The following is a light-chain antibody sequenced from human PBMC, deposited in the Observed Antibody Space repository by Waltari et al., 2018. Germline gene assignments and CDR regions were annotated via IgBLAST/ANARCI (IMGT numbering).Light chain of an antibody. Sequence: QAVVTQEPSLTVSPGGTVTLTCGSSTGAVTSGLSPYWFQQKPGQAPRTLIYDTSNKHSWTPARFSGSLLGGKAALTLSGAQPEDEAEYYCLLSYSGARVVFGGGTKLTVL. CDR2: DTS. J-gene: IGLJ2*01. CDR3: LLSYSGARVV. CDR1: TGAVTSGLS. V-gene: IGLV7-46*01.